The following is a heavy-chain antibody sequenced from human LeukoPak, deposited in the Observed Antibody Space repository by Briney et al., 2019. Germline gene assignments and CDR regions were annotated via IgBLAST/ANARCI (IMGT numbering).Heavy chain of an antibody. D-gene: IGHD3-9*01. Sequence: PGGSLRLSCAASGFTFSNYGMHWVRQAPGKGLEWVAVIWYDGSKRLYADSVKGRFTISRDNAKNSLYLQMNSLRAEDTAVYYCARARDWLDAFDIWGQGTMITVSS. CDR2: IWYDGSKR. CDR1: GFTFSNYG. CDR3: ARARDWLDAFDI. V-gene: IGHV3-33*01. J-gene: IGHJ3*02.